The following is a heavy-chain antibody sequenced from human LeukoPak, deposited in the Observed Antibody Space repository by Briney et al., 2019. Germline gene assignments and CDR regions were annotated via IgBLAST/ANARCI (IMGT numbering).Heavy chain of an antibody. V-gene: IGHV3-30-3*01. CDR3: ARDPSLAFFDY. CDR2: ISYDGSNK. Sequence: GRSLRLSCAASGFTFSSYAMHWVRQAPGKGLEWVAVISYDGSNKYHADSVKGRFTISRDNSKNTLYLQMNSLRAEDTAVYYCARDPSLAFFDYWGQGTLVTVSS. CDR1: GFTFSSYA. J-gene: IGHJ4*02.